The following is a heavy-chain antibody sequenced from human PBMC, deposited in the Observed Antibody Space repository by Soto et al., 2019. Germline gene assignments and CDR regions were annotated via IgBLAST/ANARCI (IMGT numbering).Heavy chain of an antibody. V-gene: IGHV4-39*01. CDR3: ARPMQSGSGWVNWFDP. CDR2: IYYSGST. J-gene: IGHJ5*02. D-gene: IGHD6-19*01. CDR1: GGSISSSSYY. Sequence: SETLSLTCTVSGGSISSSSYYWGWIRQPPGKGLEWIGSIYYSGSTYYNPSLKSRVTISVDTSKNQFSLKLSSVTAADTAVYYCARPMQSGSGWVNWFDPWGQGTLVTVS.